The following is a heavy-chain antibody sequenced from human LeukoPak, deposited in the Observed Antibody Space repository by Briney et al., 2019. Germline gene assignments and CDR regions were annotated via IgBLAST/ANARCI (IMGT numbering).Heavy chain of an antibody. V-gene: IGHV3-23*01. J-gene: IGHJ5*02. CDR1: GFTFSSYA. CDR2: ISGSGGST. D-gene: IGHD6-13*01. CDR3: AKDSQQLVRWWFDP. Sequence: GGSLRPSCAASGFTFSSYAMSWVRQAPGKGLEWVSAISGSGGSTYYADSVKGRFTISRDNSKNTLYLQMNSLRAEDTAVYYCAKDSQQLVRWWFDPWGQGTLVTVSS.